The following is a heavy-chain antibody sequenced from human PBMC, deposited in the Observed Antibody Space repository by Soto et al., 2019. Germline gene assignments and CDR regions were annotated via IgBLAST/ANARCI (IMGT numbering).Heavy chain of an antibody. J-gene: IGHJ6*02. V-gene: IGHV1-3*01. Sequence: QVQLVQSGAEVKKPGASVKVSCKASGYTFTSYAMHWVRQAPGQRLEWMGWINAGNGNTKYSQKFQGRVTITRDTSASTAYMELSSLRSEDTAVYYCARVKIQYYDFWSGFRAGMDVWGQGTTVTVSS. D-gene: IGHD3-3*01. CDR1: GYTFTSYA. CDR3: ARVKIQYYDFWSGFRAGMDV. CDR2: INAGNGNT.